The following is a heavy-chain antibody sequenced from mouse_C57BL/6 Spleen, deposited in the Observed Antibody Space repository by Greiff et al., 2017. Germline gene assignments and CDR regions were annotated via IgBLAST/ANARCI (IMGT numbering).Heavy chain of an antibody. CDR1: GFTFSSYA. D-gene: IGHD2-3*01. V-gene: IGHV5-9-1*02. CDR2: ISSGGDYI. Sequence: EVKLQESGEGLVKPGGSLKLSCAASGFTFSSYAMSWVRQTPETGLEWVAYISSGGDYIYYADTVKGRFTISRDNARNTLYLQMSSLKSEDTAMYSCTKYGYYVCDYWGQGTTLTVSS. J-gene: IGHJ2*01. CDR3: TKYGYYVCDY.